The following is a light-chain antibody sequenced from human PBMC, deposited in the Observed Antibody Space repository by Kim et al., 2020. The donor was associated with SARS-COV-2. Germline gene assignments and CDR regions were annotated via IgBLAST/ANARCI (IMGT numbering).Light chain of an antibody. V-gene: IGKV3-15*01. CDR3: QQYNNWPPLT. Sequence: SPGERATLSCRARQSVSSNLAWYQQKPGQAPRLLIYGASTRATGIPARFSGSGSGTESTLTISSLQSEDFAVYYCQQYNNWPPLTFGGGTKVDIK. CDR2: GAS. CDR1: QSVSSN. J-gene: IGKJ4*01.